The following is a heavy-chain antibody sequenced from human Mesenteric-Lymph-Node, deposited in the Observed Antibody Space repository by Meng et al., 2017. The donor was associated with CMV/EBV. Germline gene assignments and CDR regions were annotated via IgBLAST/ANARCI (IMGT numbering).Heavy chain of an antibody. D-gene: IGHD2-21*02. CDR2: ISGSGGGSP. V-gene: IGHV3-23*01. CDR1: GFTFNTYA. Sequence: GESLKISCEASGFTFNTYAMTWVRQAPGKGLEWVSGISGSGGGSPYYADSVKGRFTISRDNPKNTLYLQMNTLRVEDTAVYYCASSGCGGDCYYNWFDPWGQGTLVTVSS. J-gene: IGHJ5*02. CDR3: ASSGCGGDCYYNWFDP.